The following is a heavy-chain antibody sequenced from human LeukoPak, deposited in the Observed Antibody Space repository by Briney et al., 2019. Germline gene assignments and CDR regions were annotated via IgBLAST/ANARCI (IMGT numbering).Heavy chain of an antibody. CDR1: GFSFSSHG. CDR3: ARGIGGPAGKGYYFDY. CDR2: IWYDGSNK. J-gene: IGHJ4*02. D-gene: IGHD2-2*01. Sequence: GGSLRLSCAASGFSFSSHGMQWVRQAPGKGLEWVAVIWYDGSNKYYADSVKGRFTISRDNSQNTLCLQMNSLRAEDTAVYYCARGIGGPAGKGYYFDYWGQGTLVTVSS. V-gene: IGHV3-33*01.